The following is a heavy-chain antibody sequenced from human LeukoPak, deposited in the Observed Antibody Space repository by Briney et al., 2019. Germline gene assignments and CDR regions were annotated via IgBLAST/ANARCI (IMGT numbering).Heavy chain of an antibody. J-gene: IGHJ4*02. CDR3: TRTELLWFGVLTYYFDY. D-gene: IGHD3-10*01. Sequence: PGGSLRLSCTASGFTFGDYAMSWVRQAPGKGLEWVGFIRSKAYGGTTEYAASVKGRFTISRDDSKSIAYLQMNSLKTEDTAVYYCTRTELLWFGVLTYYFDYWGQGTLVTVSS. V-gene: IGHV3-49*04. CDR1: GFTFGDYA. CDR2: IRSKAYGGTT.